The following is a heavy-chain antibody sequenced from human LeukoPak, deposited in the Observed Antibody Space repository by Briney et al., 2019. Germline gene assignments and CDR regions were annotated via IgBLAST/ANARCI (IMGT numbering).Heavy chain of an antibody. CDR1: GFTFSSYW. CDR2: INSDGGFT. D-gene: IGHD3-22*01. J-gene: IGHJ4*02. V-gene: IGHV3-74*01. CDR3: ARASYKWLFTGGYFDY. Sequence: PGGSLRLSCAASGFTFSSYWMHWVRQAPGKGLVWVSRINSDGGFTNYADSVKGRFTISRDNAKNTLYLQMNSLRAEDTAVYYCARASYKWLFTGGYFDYWGQGTLVTVSS.